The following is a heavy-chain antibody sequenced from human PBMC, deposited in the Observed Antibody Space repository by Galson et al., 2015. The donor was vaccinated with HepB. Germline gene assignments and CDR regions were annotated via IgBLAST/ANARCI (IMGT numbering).Heavy chain of an antibody. V-gene: IGHV3-33*01. CDR1: GFTFSSYG. CDR3: ARGPDFWSGYYRSPFDY. D-gene: IGHD3-3*01. Sequence: SLRLSCAASGFTFSSYGMHWVRQAPGKGLEWVAVIWYDGSNKYYADSVKGRFTISRDNSKNTLYLQMNSLRAEDTAVYYCARGPDFWSGYYRSPFDYWGQGTLVTVSS. CDR2: IWYDGSNK. J-gene: IGHJ4*02.